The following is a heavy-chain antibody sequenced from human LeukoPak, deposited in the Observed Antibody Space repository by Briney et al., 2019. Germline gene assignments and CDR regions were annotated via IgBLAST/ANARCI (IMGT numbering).Heavy chain of an antibody. CDR2: IKQDGSEK. V-gene: IGHV3-7*03. Sequence: PGGSLRLSCAVSGFTFSSYWMSWVRQAPGKGLEWVANIKQDGSEKYYVDSVKGRFTISRDNAKNSLYLQMNSLRAEDTAVYYCARAVEMATSLDYWGQGTLVTVSP. CDR3: ARAVEMATSLDY. CDR1: GFTFSSYW. J-gene: IGHJ4*02. D-gene: IGHD5-24*01.